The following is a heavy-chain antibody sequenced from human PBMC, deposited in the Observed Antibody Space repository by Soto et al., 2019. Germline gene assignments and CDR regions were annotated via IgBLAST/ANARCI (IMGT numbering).Heavy chain of an antibody. CDR3: ARVAGGAIAAADT. Sequence: QVQLQESGPGLVKPSQTLSLTCTVSGGSISSGGYYWSWIRQHPGKGLQWIGFIYYSGTTFYNPSLRGRVTISLDTSENHFSLNLGSVTAADPAVYSCARVAGGAIAAADTWGQGTLVPSPQ. D-gene: IGHD6-13*01. V-gene: IGHV4-31*03. CDR2: IYYSGTT. CDR1: GGSISSGGYY. J-gene: IGHJ5*02.